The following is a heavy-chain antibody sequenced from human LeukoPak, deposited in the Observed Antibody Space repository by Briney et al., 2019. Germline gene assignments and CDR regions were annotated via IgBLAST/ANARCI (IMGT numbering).Heavy chain of an antibody. CDR3: ARLPLDKRNGVS. V-gene: IGHV5-10-1*01. CDR1: GSPSTSYW. J-gene: IGHJ5*02. D-gene: IGHD2-8*01. CDR2: SYPSDSVT. Sequence: PGESLEISCQGSGSPSTSYWIIWARRLHGKGLEWTGRSYPSDSVTNYSASVQGHVTFSVDKSISTAYLQWSSLKASDTALYYCARLPLDKRNGVSWGQGTLVTVSS.